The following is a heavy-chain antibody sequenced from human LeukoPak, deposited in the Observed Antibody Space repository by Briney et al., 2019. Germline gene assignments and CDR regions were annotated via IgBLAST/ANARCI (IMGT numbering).Heavy chain of an antibody. CDR1: GFTFSNYA. J-gene: IGHJ4*02. CDR3: ARLRYSDY. D-gene: IGHD2-21*01. V-gene: IGHV3-33*01. Sequence: PGRSLRLSCAASGFTFSNYAIHWVRQAPGKGLEWVAVIWHDGNNKYYADSVKGRFTISRDNSKNTLSLQMNSLRAEDTAVYYCARLRYSDYWGQGTLVTVSS. CDR2: IWHDGNNK.